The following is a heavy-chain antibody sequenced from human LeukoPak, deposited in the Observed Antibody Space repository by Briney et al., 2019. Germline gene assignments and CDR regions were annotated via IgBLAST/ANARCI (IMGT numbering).Heavy chain of an antibody. CDR2: IIPIFGIA. V-gene: IGHV1-69*04. CDR3: ASGFRYNWNALGIEDWFDP. D-gene: IGHD1-1*01. J-gene: IGHJ5*02. CDR1: GGTFSSYA. Sequence: GASVKVSCKASGGTFSSYAISWVRQAPGQGLEWMGRIIPIFGIANYAQKFQGRVTITADKSTSTAYVELSSLRSEDTAVYYCASGFRYNWNALGIEDWFDPWGQGTLVTVSS.